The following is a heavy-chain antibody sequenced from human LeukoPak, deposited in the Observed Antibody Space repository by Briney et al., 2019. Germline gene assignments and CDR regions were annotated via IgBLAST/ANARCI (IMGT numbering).Heavy chain of an antibody. Sequence: PGGSLRLSCAASGFTFSTYWMSWVRQAPGKGLEWVANIKQDGSDKFYVDSVKGRFTISRDSAKNSMYLQMNSLRAEDTAVYYCARVLPVASRDYWGQGTLVTVSS. V-gene: IGHV3-7*01. CDR3: ARVLPVASRDY. CDR1: GFTFSTYW. CDR2: IKQDGSDK. J-gene: IGHJ4*02. D-gene: IGHD2-2*01.